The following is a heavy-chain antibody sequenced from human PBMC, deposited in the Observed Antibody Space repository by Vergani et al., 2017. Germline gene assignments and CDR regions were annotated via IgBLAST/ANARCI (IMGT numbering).Heavy chain of an antibody. D-gene: IGHD3-10*01. CDR3: ARRRAVRGTIISSTFDI. CDR1: NGSISEKSDS. J-gene: IGHJ3*02. V-gene: IGHV4-39*01. Sequence: QVQLQESGPGLVKPSETLSLSCIVSNGSISEKSDSWGWIRQPLGKGLEWIGDVNYSGIAFYNRSIRSRATISVDTSKNQFSLKVISVTAADTAVYYCARRRAVRGTIISSTFDIWGQGTMVSVSS. CDR2: VNYSGIA.